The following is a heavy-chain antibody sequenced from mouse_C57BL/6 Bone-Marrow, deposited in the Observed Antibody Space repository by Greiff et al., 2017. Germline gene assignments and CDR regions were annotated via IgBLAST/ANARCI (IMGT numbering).Heavy chain of an antibody. J-gene: IGHJ4*01. Sequence: EVMLVESGGGLVKPGGSLKLSCAASGFTFSDYGMHWVRQAPEQGLEWVAYISSGSSTISYADTVKGRFTISRDNAKNTLFLQMTSLRSEDTAMYYCAQGYYGSSYDAMDYWGQGTSVTVSS. CDR1: GFTFSDYG. V-gene: IGHV5-17*01. D-gene: IGHD1-1*01. CDR2: ISSGSSTI. CDR3: AQGYYGSSYDAMDY.